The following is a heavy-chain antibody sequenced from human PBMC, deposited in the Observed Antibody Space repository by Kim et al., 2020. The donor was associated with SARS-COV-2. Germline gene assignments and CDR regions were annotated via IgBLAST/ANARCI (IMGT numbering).Heavy chain of an antibody. V-gene: IGHV3-23*01. J-gene: IGHJ5*02. CDR3: AKGKSTGMVDWFDP. D-gene: IGHD2-8*01. CDR2: ITGSGGGT. Sequence: LSLTCAASGFTFSRYAMTWVRQAPGQGLEWVSSITGSGGGTYYAVSVKGRFTVSRDNSENTLSLQMNSLSVEDTAVYYCAKGKSTGMVDWFDPCGQ. CDR1: GFTFSRYA.